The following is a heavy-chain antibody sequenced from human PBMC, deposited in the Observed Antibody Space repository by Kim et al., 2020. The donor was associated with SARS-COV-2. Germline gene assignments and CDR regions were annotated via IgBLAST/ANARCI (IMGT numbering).Heavy chain of an antibody. CDR2: IYYSGST. D-gene: IGHD3-22*01. J-gene: IGHJ3*02. CDR3: ARDARYYASSGYYRAQSRAFDI. CDR1: GGSISSYY. V-gene: IGHV4-59*01. Sequence: SETLSLTCTVSGGSISSYYWSWIRQPPGKGLEWIGYIYYSGSTNYNPSLKSRVTISVDTSKNQFSLKLSSVTAADTAVYYCARDARYYASSGYYRAQSRAFDIWGQGTLVTVSS.